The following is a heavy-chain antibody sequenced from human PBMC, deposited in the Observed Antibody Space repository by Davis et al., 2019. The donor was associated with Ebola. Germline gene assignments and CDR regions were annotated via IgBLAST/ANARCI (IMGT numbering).Heavy chain of an antibody. D-gene: IGHD4-17*01. V-gene: IGHV3-11*06. CDR1: GFTFSDYY. Sequence: PGGSLRLSCAASGFTFSDYYMSWIRQAPGKGLEWVSYISSSSSYTNYADSVKGRFTISRDNAKNSLYLQMNSLRAEDTAVYYCARANGDYLYGMDVWGQGTTVTVSS. CDR2: ISSSSSYT. J-gene: IGHJ6*02. CDR3: ARANGDYLYGMDV.